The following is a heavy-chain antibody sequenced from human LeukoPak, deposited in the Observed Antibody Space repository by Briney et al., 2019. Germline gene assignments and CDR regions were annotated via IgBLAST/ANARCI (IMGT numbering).Heavy chain of an antibody. J-gene: IGHJ6*03. Sequence: GSLRLSCAASGFTFSNYAMNWVRQSPGKGLEWIGEINDSGTINYNPSLMSRVTISVDKSKNQFSLKLSSVTAADTAVYYCARRWNYGRNYYIDVWGKGATVSVSS. CDR3: ARRWNYGRNYYIDV. V-gene: IGHV4-34*01. CDR1: GFTFSNYA. CDR2: INDSGTI. D-gene: IGHD1-7*01.